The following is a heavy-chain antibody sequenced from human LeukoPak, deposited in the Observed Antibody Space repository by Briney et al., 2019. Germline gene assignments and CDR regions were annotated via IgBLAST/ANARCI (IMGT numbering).Heavy chain of an antibody. CDR1: GFTFDDYA. Sequence: GGCLRLSCAASGFTFDDYAMHLVRQAPGKGLEWVSGISWNSGSIGYADSVKGRFTISRDNAKNSLYLQMNSLRAEDMALYYCAKGGYYGSGSYKAFDIWGQGTMVTVSS. V-gene: IGHV3-9*03. D-gene: IGHD3-10*01. J-gene: IGHJ3*02. CDR2: ISWNSGSI. CDR3: AKGGYYGSGSYKAFDI.